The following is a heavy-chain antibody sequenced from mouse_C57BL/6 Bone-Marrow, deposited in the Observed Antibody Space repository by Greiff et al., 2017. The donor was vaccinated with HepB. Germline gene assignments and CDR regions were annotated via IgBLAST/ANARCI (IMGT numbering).Heavy chain of an antibody. CDR1: GYTFTSYG. V-gene: IGHV1-81*01. D-gene: IGHD2-5*01. Sequence: VQLVESGAELARPGASVKLSCKASGYTFTSYGISWVKQRTGQGLEWIGAIYPRRGNTYYNEKFKGKATLTADKSSSTAYMELRSLTSEDSAVYFWARREAPYYSNYGFDYWGQGTTLTVSS. CDR3: ARREAPYYSNYGFDY. J-gene: IGHJ2*01. CDR2: IYPRRGNT.